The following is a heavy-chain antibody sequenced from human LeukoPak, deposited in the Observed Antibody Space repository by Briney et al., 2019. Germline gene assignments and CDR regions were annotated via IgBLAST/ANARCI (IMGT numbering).Heavy chain of an antibody. V-gene: IGHV3-9*01. CDR3: AKDSFAMVRGGRFNY. CDR2: ISWNSGSI. CDR1: GFTFDDYA. J-gene: IGHJ4*02. D-gene: IGHD3-10*01. Sequence: GGSLRLSCAASGFTFDDYAMHWVRQAPGKGLEWVSGISWNSGSIGYADSVKGRFTIFRDNAKNSLYLQMNSLRAEDTALYYCAKDSFAMVRGGRFNYWGQGTLVTVSS.